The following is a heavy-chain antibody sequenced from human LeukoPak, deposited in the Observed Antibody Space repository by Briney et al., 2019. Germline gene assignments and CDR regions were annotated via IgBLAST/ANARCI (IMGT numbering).Heavy chain of an antibody. V-gene: IGHV3-21*01. CDR2: ISSTSIYT. CDR3: AREAYCGGPSCFGVSYMDV. Sequence: GGSLRPSCAASGFTFSIYSMSWVRQAPGKGLEWVSSISSTSIYTYYADSVRGRFTISRDNAEKSLYLQMNSLGAEDTAVYFCAREAYCGGPSCFGVSYMDVWGEGTTVTVSS. CDR1: GFTFSIYS. J-gene: IGHJ6*03. D-gene: IGHD2-21*01.